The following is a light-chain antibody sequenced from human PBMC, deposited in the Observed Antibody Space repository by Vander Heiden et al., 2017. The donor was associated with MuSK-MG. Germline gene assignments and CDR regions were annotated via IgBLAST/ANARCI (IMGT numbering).Light chain of an antibody. CDR3: RQSYGTPPT. J-gene: IGKJ3*01. Sequence: DIQMTQSPSSLSASVGDRVTITCRASQSISSYLNWYQQKPGKAPKRLIYAASSLQSAVLSRFSGSGSGTDFTLTISSMQPEDFATYYGRQSYGTPPTFGPGTKVEIK. V-gene: IGKV1-39*01. CDR2: AAS. CDR1: QSISSY.